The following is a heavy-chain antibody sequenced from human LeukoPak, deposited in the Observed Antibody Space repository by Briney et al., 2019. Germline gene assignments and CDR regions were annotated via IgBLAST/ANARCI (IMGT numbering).Heavy chain of an antibody. J-gene: IGHJ5*02. V-gene: IGHV5-51*01. CDR2: IYPGDSDT. CDR1: GYNFNNYW. CDR3: ARLYDILTSNSFDP. Sequence: GESLKISCKGSGYNFNNYWIGWVRQMPGKGLEWMGIIYPGDSDTRYSPSFQGLVTISADKSISTAYVQWSSLKASDTATYYCARLYDILTSNSFDPWGQGTLVTVSS. D-gene: IGHD3-9*01.